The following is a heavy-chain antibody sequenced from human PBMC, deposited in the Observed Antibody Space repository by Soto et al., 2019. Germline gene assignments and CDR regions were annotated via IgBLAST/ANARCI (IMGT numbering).Heavy chain of an antibody. Sequence: KTSETLSLTCTVSGGSISSYYWSWIRQPPGKGLEWIGYIYYSGSTHYNPSLKSRVTISVDTSKNPFSLKLSSVNAADTAVYYCARDPAVEADLVGATGRFDYWGQGTLVTVSS. V-gene: IGHV4-59*01. CDR2: IYYSGST. CDR1: GGSISSYY. CDR3: ARDPAVEADLVGATGRFDY. D-gene: IGHD1-26*01. J-gene: IGHJ4*02.